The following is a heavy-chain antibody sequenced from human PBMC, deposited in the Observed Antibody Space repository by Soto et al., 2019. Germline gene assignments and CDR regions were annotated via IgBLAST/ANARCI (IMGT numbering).Heavy chain of an antibody. CDR3: ARYRREAVAGYTLDN. V-gene: IGHV4-61*08. J-gene: IGHJ4*02. D-gene: IGHD6-13*01. Sequence: SETLSLTCTVSGGSISSGGYYWSWIRQHPGKDLEWIGYVYNSGSTNYNPSLKSRVTISEDTSKSQFSLKVNSMTAADTAVYYCARYRREAVAGYTLDNWGQGILVTVSS. CDR2: VYNSGST. CDR1: GGSISSGGYY.